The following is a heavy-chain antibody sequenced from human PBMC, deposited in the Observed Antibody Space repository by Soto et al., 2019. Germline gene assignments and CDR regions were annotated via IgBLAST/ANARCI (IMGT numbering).Heavy chain of an antibody. V-gene: IGHV1-58*02. CDR2: IVVASGNT. D-gene: IGHD6-19*01. CDR3: AADVIAVAVDFDY. Sequence: QMQLVQSGPEVRKPGTSVKVSCKASGFTFGSSAMQWGRLTRGQRLEWKGWIVVASGNTNIAQKCQERVTITRVMSTATAYMELSSLSSEDTAGYYCAADVIAVAVDFDYWGQGTLGTVSS. J-gene: IGHJ4*02. CDR1: GFTFGSSA.